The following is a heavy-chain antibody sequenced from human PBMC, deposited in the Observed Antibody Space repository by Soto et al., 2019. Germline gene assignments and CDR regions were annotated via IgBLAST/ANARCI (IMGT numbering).Heavy chain of an antibody. CDR1: GFTFSSYG. CDR2: ISYDGSNK. CDR3: AKDLQVLRYFDWLSDY. Sequence: GGSLRLSCAASGFTFSSYGMHWVRQAPGKGLEWVAVISYDGSNKYYADSVKGRFTISRDNSKNTLYLQMNSLRAEDTAVYYCAKDLQVLRYFDWLSDYWGQGTLVTVSS. D-gene: IGHD3-9*01. J-gene: IGHJ4*02. V-gene: IGHV3-30*18.